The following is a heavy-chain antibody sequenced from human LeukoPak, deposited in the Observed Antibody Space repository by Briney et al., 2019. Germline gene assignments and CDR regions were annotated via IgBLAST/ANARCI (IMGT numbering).Heavy chain of an antibody. J-gene: IGHJ4*01. CDR2: ISSSSSYI. CDR3: ARDPVLGYCSGGSCYSRPYYFDY. D-gene: IGHD2-15*01. V-gene: IGHV3-21*01. Sequence: GGSLRLSCAASGFTFSSYSMNWVRQAPGKGLEWVSSISSSSSYIYHADSVKGRFTISRDNAKNSLYLQMNSLRAEDTAVYYCARDPVLGYCSGGSCYSRPYYFDYWGQGTLVTVSS. CDR1: GFTFSSYS.